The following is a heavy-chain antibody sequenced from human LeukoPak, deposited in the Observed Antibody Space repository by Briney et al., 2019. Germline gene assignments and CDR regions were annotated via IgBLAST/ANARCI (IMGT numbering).Heavy chain of an antibody. V-gene: IGHV4-4*02. D-gene: IGHD1-26*01. CDR3: SRESGPFCPFGH. Sequence: PSETLSLTCGVSGXSITTTNYWSWVRQPPGGGLEWIGEVSLAGRTRYNPSLKNRVNISIDESKNHLYLNLASVTAADTAVYYCSRESGPFCPFGHWGQGTLVAVTS. CDR2: VSLAGRT. CDR1: GXSITTTNY. J-gene: IGHJ4*02.